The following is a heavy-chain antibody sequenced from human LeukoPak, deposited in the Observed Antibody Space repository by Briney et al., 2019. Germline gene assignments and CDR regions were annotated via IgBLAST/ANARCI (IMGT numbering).Heavy chain of an antibody. V-gene: IGHV4-59*01. CDR2: THYSGST. CDR1: GGSISSYY. J-gene: IGHJ2*01. D-gene: IGHD3-22*01. CDR3: ARGRTMTNWYFDL. Sequence: SETLSLTCTVSGGSISSYYWSWIRQPPGKGLEWIGYTHYSGSTNYNPSLKSRVTISVDTSKNQFSLKLSSVTAADTAVYCCARGRTMTNWYFDLWGRGTLVTVSS.